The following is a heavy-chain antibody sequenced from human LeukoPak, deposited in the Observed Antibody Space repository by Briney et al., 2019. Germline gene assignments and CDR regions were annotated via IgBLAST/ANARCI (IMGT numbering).Heavy chain of an antibody. V-gene: IGHV1-69*13. D-gene: IGHD6-19*01. CDR3: ARSTAVAITERAEYFQH. Sequence: SVKVSCKASGGTFSSYAISWVRQAPGQGLEWMGGIIPIFGTANYAQKFQGRVTITADESTSTAYVELSSLRCEDTAVYYCARSTAVAITERAEYFQHWGQGTLVTVSS. CDR2: IIPIFGTA. CDR1: GGTFSSYA. J-gene: IGHJ1*01.